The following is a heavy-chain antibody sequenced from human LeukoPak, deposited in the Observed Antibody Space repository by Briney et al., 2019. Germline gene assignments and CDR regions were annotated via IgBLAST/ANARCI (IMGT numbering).Heavy chain of an antibody. CDR1: GHSFANYW. D-gene: IGHD3-22*01. V-gene: IGHV5-51*01. Sequence: GESLKISCTGSGHSFANYWIGWVRHIPRKGLEWMGIIYPGEYDIRYSPSFQGQVTISAQKSIPTAHLHCNSPTASATGMYYCARHALHNDNSDYYFAYWGQGTLVTVS. CDR3: ARHALHNDNSDYYFAY. J-gene: IGHJ4*02. CDR2: IYPGEYDI.